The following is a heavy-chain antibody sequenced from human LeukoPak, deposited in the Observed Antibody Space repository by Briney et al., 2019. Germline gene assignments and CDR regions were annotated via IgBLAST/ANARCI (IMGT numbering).Heavy chain of an antibody. CDR1: GGSISSSSYY. CDR3: ARTAGYSYGYYYYYYYMDV. J-gene: IGHJ6*03. V-gene: IGHV4-39*01. D-gene: IGHD5-18*01. Sequence: SETLSLTCTVSGGSISSSSYYWGWIRQPPGKGLEWIGSIYYSGSTYYNPSLKSQVTISVDTSKNQFSLKLSSVTAADRAVYYCARTAGYSYGYYYYYYYMDVWGKGTTVTVSS. CDR2: IYYSGST.